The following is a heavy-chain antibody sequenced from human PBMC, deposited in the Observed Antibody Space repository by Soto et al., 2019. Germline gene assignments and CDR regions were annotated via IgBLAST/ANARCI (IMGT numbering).Heavy chain of an antibody. V-gene: IGHV4-59*01. CDR2: IYYSGST. CDR1: GGSISSYY. D-gene: IGHD3-22*01. J-gene: IGHJ5*02. Sequence: SETLSLTCTVSGGSISSYYWSWIRQPPGKGLEWIGYIYYSGSTNYNPSLKSRVTISVDTSKNQFSLKLSSVTAADTAVYYCARAVITMTQGWFDPWGQGTLVTVSS. CDR3: ARAVITMTQGWFDP.